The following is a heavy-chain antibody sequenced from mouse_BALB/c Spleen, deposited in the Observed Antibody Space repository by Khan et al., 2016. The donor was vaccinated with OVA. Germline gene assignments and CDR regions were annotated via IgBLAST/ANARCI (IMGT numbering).Heavy chain of an antibody. J-gene: IGHJ3*01. CDR3: VRDGAYHRNDGWFAY. CDR2: INPSNGYT. D-gene: IGHD2-14*01. Sequence: LEESGAELARPGASVKMSCKASGYTFTSYTIHWIKKRPGQGLEWIGYINPSNGYTNYNQKFKDKATLTTDKSSTTAYLQLSSLTSDDSAVYNCVRDGAYHRNDGWFAYWGQGTLVTVS. V-gene: IGHV1-4*01. CDR1: GYTFTSYT.